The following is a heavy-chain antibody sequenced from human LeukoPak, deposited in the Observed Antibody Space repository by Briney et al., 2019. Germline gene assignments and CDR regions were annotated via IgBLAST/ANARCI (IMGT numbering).Heavy chain of an antibody. V-gene: IGHV4-38-2*02. CDR1: GYSISSDYY. CDR2: INHSGST. CDR3: AREGGLRYFDWLFDYFDY. Sequence: SETLSLTCTVSGYSISSDYYWGWIRQPPGKGLEWIGEINHSGSTNYNPSLKSRVTISVDTSKNQFSLKLSSVTAADTAVYYCAREGGLRYFDWLFDYFDYWGQGTLVTVSS. J-gene: IGHJ4*02. D-gene: IGHD3-9*01.